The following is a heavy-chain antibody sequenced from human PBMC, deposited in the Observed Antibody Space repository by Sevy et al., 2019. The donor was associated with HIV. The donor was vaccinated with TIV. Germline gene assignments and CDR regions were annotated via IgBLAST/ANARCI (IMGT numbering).Heavy chain of an antibody. CDR2: ISYDGSNK. CDR3: ARGGDYYGSGSNDY. Sequence: GESLKISCAASGFTFSSYAMHWVRQAPGKGLEWVAVISYDGSNKYYADSVKGRFTISRDNSKNTLYLQMNSLRAEDTAVYYCARGGDYYGSGSNDYWGQGTLVTVSS. CDR1: GFTFSSYA. V-gene: IGHV3-30-3*01. D-gene: IGHD3-10*01. J-gene: IGHJ4*02.